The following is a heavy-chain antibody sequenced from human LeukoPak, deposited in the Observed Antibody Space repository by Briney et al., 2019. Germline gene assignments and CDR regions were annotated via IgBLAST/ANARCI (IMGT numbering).Heavy chain of an antibody. D-gene: IGHD6-13*01. CDR2: IFYSGST. Sequence: SETLSLTCSVSGGSISSSAYHWSWFRQHPGKGLEWIGYIFYSGSTNYNPSLKSRVTISVDTSKNQFSLKLSSVTAADTAVYYCARAPEAAGTFDYWGQGTLVTVSS. V-gene: IGHV4-61*08. J-gene: IGHJ4*02. CDR3: ARAPEAAGTFDY. CDR1: GGSISSSAYH.